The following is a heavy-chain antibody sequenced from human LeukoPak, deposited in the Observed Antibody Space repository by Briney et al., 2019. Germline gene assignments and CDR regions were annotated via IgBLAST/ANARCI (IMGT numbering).Heavy chain of an antibody. CDR3: VRLYGSGSYYPDH. CDR2: ISSSSSYI. D-gene: IGHD3-10*01. Sequence: GGSLRLSCAASGFTFSSYSMNWVRQAPGKGLEWVSSISSSSSYIYYADSVKGRFTISRDNSKNTLYLQMNSLRAEDTAVYYCVRLYGSGSYYPDHWGQGTLVTVSS. V-gene: IGHV3-21*04. CDR1: GFTFSSYS. J-gene: IGHJ4*02.